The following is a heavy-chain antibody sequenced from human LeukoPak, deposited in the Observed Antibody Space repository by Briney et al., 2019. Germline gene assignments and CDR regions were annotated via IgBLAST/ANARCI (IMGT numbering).Heavy chain of an antibody. J-gene: IGHJ5*02. CDR2: ISASGGST. D-gene: IGHD6-13*01. Sequence: GGSLRLSCAASGFTFSSYAMSWVRQAPGKGLEWVSAISASGGSTYYADSVKGRFTISRDNSQNTLYLQVNSLRAEDTAVYYCANDGGYSRNWFDPWGQGTLVTVSS. CDR3: ANDGGYSRNWFDP. V-gene: IGHV3-23*01. CDR1: GFTFSSYA.